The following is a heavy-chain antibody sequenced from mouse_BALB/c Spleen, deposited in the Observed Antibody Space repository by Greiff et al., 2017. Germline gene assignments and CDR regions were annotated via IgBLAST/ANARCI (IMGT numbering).Heavy chain of an antibody. D-gene: IGHD1-1*01. J-gene: IGHJ4*01. CDR2: ISYSGST. V-gene: IGHV3-2*02. Sequence: EVKLMESGPGLVKPSQSLSLTCTVTGYSITSDYAWNWIRQFPGNKLEWMGYISYSGSTSYNPSLKSRISITRDTSKNQFFLQLNSVTTEDTATYYCARFTTVVEDYYAMDYWGQGTSVTVSS. CDR3: ARFTTVVEDYYAMDY. CDR1: GYSITSDYA.